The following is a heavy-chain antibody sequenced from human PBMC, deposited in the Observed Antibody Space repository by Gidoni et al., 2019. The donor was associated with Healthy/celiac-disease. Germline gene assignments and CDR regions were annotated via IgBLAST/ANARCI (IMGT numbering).Heavy chain of an antibody. CDR2: IYYSGST. CDR1: GGSISSYY. J-gene: IGHJ2*01. Sequence: GPGLVKPSETLSLTCTVSGGSISSYYWSWIRQPPGKGLEWIGYIYYSGSTNYNPSLKSRVTISVDTSKNQFSLKLSSVTAADTAVYYCARLEYCGGDCFPPDLWGRGTLVTVSS. D-gene: IGHD2-21*02. V-gene: IGHV4-59*08. CDR3: ARLEYCGGDCFPPDL.